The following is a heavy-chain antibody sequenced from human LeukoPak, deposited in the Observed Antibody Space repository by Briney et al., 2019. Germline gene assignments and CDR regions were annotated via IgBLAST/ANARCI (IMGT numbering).Heavy chain of an antibody. J-gene: IGHJ6*04. CDR3: ARDHPILWFGESYYYGMDV. D-gene: IGHD3-10*01. CDR2: INHSGST. CDR1: GGSFSGYY. Sequence: SETLSLTCAVYGGSFSGYYWSWSRQPPGKGLEWIGEINHSGSTNYNPSLKSRVTISVDTCKNQFSLKLSSATAADTAVYYCARDHPILWFGESYYYGMDVWGKGTTVTVSS. V-gene: IGHV4-34*01.